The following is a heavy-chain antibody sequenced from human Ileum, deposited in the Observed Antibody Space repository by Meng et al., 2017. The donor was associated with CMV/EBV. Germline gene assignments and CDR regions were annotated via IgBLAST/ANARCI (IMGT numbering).Heavy chain of an antibody. CDR3: AREPPIHIVVVPAALFSWFDP. V-gene: IGHV1-69*04. CDR2: IIPILGIA. CDR1: GGTFSSYT. Sequence: SVKVSCKASGGTFSSYTISWVRQAPGQGLEWMGRIIPILGIANYAQKFQGRVTITADKSTSTAYTELSSLRSEDTAVYYCAREPPIHIVVVPAALFSWFDPWGQGTLVTVSS. J-gene: IGHJ5*02. D-gene: IGHD2-2*01.